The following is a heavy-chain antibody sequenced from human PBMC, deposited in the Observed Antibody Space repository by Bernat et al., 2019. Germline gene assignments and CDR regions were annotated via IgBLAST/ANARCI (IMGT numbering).Heavy chain of an antibody. CDR1: GFTFSSYW. CDR2: ISYDGSNK. CDR3: AKDWWVAVAGTLDY. V-gene: IGHV3-30*18. Sequence: VQLVESGGGLVQPGGSLRLSCAASGFTFSSYWMHWVRQAPGKGLEWVAVISYDGSNKYYADSVKGRFTISRDNSKNTLYLQMNSLRAEDTAVYYCAKDWWVAVAGTLDYWGQGTLVTVSS. J-gene: IGHJ4*02. D-gene: IGHD6-19*01.